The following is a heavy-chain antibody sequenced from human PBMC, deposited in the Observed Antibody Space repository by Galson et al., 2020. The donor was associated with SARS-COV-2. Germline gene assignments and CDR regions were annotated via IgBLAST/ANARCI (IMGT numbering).Heavy chain of an antibody. Sequence: PGGSLRLSCAASGFTSDDYAMHWVRQAPGKGLEWVSGISWNSGSIGYADSVKGRFTISRDNAKNSLYLQMNSLRAEDTALYYCAKDKGYDSSGYYYNAFDIWGQGTMVTVSS. CDR2: ISWNSGSI. J-gene: IGHJ3*02. D-gene: IGHD3-22*01. V-gene: IGHV3-9*02. CDR1: GFTSDDYA. CDR3: AKDKGYDSSGYYYNAFDI.